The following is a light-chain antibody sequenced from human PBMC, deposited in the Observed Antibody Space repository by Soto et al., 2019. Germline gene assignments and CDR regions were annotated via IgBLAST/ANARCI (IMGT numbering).Light chain of an antibody. Sequence: QSALTQPASVSGSPGQSITISCTGTSSDVGGYNYVSWYQHHPGKAPKLIIYDVTNRPSGVSSRFSGSKSGSTASLTISGLQAEDEADYYCNSYTSSSLYVFGTGTKVTVL. CDR3: NSYTSSSLYV. J-gene: IGLJ1*01. CDR1: SSDVGGYNY. V-gene: IGLV2-14*03. CDR2: DVT.